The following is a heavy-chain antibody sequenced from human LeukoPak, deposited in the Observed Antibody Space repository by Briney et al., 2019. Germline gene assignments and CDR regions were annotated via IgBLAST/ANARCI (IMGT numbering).Heavy chain of an antibody. CDR2: IYTSGST. J-gene: IGHJ3*02. V-gene: IGHV4-4*07. D-gene: IGHD6-13*01. Sequence: PSETLSLTCTVSGGSISSYYWSWIRQPAGKGLEWIGRIYTSGSTNYNPSLKSRVTMSVDTSKNQFSLKLSSVTAADTAVYYCARSWGLAAALLRGVFDIWGQGTMVTVSS. CDR1: GGSISSYY. CDR3: ARSWGLAAALLRGVFDI.